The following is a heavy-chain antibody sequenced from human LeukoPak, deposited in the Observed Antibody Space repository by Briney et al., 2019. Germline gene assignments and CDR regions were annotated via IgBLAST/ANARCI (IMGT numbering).Heavy chain of an antibody. V-gene: IGHV3-23*01. CDR1: GFTFSSYA. CDR2: ISGSGGST. CDR3: AKDGVATITFDY. J-gene: IGHJ4*02. D-gene: IGHD2-15*01. Sequence: QPGGSLRLSCAASGFTFSSYAMSWVRQAPGKGLEWVSAISGSGGSTYYADSVKGRFTIPRDNSKNTPYLQMNSLRAEDTALYYCAKDGVATITFDYWGQGILVTVSS.